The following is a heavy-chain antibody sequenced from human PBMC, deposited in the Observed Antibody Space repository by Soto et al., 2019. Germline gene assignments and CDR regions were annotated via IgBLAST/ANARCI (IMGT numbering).Heavy chain of an antibody. CDR1: GYTFTGYY. D-gene: IGHD2-15*01. CDR2: INPNSGGT. CDR3: ARSFYCSAGSCYSDY. V-gene: IGHV1-2*02. J-gene: IGHJ4*02. Sequence: ASVKVSCKASGYTFTGYYMHWVRQAPGQGLEWMGWINPNSGGTNYAQKLQDRVTMTTDTSTSTAYMELRSLRSDDTAVYYCARSFYCSAGSCYSDYWGQGTLVTVSS.